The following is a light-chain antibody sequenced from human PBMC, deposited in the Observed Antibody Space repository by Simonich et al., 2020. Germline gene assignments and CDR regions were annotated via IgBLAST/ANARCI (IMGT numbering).Light chain of an antibody. CDR3: QQLNSYPPYT. V-gene: IGKV1-9*01. CDR2: AAS. CDR1: QGISSY. J-gene: IGKJ2*01. Sequence: IQLTQSTSFLSASVGDRVTITCRTSQGISSYLAWYQQKPGKAPKLLIYAASTLQSGVPSRFSGSGSGTEFTLTISSLQPEDFATYYCQQLNSYPPYTFGQGTKLEIK.